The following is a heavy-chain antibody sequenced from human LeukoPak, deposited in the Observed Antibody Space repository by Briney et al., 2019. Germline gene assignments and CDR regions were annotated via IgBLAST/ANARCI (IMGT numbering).Heavy chain of an antibody. CDR3: AKESLRYFDWLSDYMDV. Sequence: GGSLRLSCAASGFTFSSYGMHWVRQAPGKGLEWVAFIRYDGSNKYYADSVKGRFTISRDNSKNTLYLQMNSLRAEDTAVYYCAKESLRYFDWLSDYMDVWGKGTTVTISS. V-gene: IGHV3-30*02. D-gene: IGHD3-9*01. CDR2: IRYDGSNK. J-gene: IGHJ6*03. CDR1: GFTFSSYG.